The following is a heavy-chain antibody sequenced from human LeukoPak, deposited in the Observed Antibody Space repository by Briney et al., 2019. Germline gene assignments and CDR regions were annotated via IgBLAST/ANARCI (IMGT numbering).Heavy chain of an antibody. CDR2: INHSGST. J-gene: IGHJ4*02. CDR1: GGSFSGYY. Sequence: SETLSLTCAVYGGSFSGYYWSWIRQPPGKGLEWIGEINHSGSTNYNPSLKSRVTISVDTSKNQFSLKLSSVTAAVTAVYYCARGRPKNRYFDSYDYWGQGTLVTVSS. CDR3: ARGRPKNRYFDSYDY. D-gene: IGHD3-9*01. V-gene: IGHV4-34*01.